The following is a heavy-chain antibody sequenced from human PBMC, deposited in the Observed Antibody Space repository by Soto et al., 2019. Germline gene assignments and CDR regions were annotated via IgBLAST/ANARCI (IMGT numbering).Heavy chain of an antibody. CDR1: GFTFSSYS. V-gene: IGHV3-21*01. CDR2: ISSSSSYI. Sequence: GGSLRLSCAASGFTFSSYSMNWVRQAPGKGLEWVSSISSSSSYIYYADSVKGRFTISRDNAKNSLYLQMNSLRAEDTAVYYCARSYYEFWSGYYGLGYGMDVWGQGTTVTAP. J-gene: IGHJ6*02. D-gene: IGHD3-3*01. CDR3: ARSYYEFWSGYYGLGYGMDV.